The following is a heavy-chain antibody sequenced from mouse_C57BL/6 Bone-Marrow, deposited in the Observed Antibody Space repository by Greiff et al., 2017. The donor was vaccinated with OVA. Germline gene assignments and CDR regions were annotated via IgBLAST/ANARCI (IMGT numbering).Heavy chain of an antibody. CDR3: ARWLYYYGSSHFDY. CDR1: GYSFPSYY. CDR2: IYPGSGNT. D-gene: IGHD1-1*01. V-gene: IGHV1-66*01. Sequence: QVQLQQSGPELVKPGASVKISCKASGYSFPSYYIHWVKQRPGQGLEWIGWIYPGSGNTKYNEKFKGKATLTTDTSSSTAYMQLSSLTSEDSGVYYCARWLYYYGSSHFDYWGQGTTLTVSS. J-gene: IGHJ2*01.